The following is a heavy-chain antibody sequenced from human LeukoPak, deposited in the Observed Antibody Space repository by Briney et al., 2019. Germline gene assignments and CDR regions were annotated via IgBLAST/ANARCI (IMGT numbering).Heavy chain of an antibody. V-gene: IGHV3-53*01. D-gene: IGHD2-15*01. J-gene: IGHJ2*01. Sequence: GGSLRLSCVASGFTVSSNYMSWVRQAPGKGLEWVSVIYSGGSTYYADSVKGRFTISRDNSKNTLYLQMNSLRAEDTAVYYCARERHGGAAYFDLWGRGTLVTVSS. CDR3: ARERHGGAAYFDL. CDR1: GFTVSSNY. CDR2: IYSGGST.